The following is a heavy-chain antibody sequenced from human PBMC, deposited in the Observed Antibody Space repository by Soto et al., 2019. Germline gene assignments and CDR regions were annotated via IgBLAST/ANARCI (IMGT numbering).Heavy chain of an antibody. CDR2: ISSSSSTR. V-gene: IGHV3-48*02. Sequence: ESGGGLVQPGGSLRLSCAASGFTFRSNSMNWVRQAPGKGLEWISYISSSSSTRYADSVKGRFTISRDNAKNSLYLQMNSLRDEDTAVYYCARVIWSGHLTSDLWGQGTLVTVSS. J-gene: IGHJ5*02. CDR3: ARVIWSGHLTSDL. CDR1: GFTFRSNS. D-gene: IGHD3-3*01.